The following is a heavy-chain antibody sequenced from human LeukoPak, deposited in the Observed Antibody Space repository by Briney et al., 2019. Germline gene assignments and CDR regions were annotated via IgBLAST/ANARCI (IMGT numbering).Heavy chain of an antibody. CDR1: GFSVSLNY. CDR3: ARVGDHFHWYLDL. J-gene: IGHJ2*01. CDR2: LYSGSDT. D-gene: IGHD3-3*02. V-gene: IGHV3-53*01. Sequence: GGSLTLSCAASGFSVSLNYMNWVRQAPGKGLEWVSILYSGSDTYYADSVKGRFTVSRDSSKNMLFLHMNSLRAEDTAVYYCARVGDHFHWYLDLWGRGTLVTVSS.